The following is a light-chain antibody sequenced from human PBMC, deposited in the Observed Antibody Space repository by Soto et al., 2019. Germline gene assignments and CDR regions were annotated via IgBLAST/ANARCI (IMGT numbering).Light chain of an antibody. CDR3: LQYINYTWT. Sequence: DRVTITLGASQTISTWMAWYQQKPGKAPKLLVYDASTLQSGVPPRFSGSGSGTDFTLAISSLQPEDSATYYCLQYINYTWTFCEGAKVEVK. V-gene: IGKV1-5*01. CDR2: DAS. CDR1: QTISTW. J-gene: IGKJ1*01.